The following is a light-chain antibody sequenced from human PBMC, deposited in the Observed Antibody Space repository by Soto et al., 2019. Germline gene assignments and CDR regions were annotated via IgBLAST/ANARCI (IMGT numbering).Light chain of an antibody. CDR1: QSISSW. CDR3: QQYNSYPLT. Sequence: DIQMTQSPSTLSASVGDRVTITCRASQSISSWLAWYQQKPGKAPKLLIYKASNLESGVPSRFSGSGSGTEFTLTISGLQPDDFATYYCQQYNSYPLTFGPGTKVDIK. J-gene: IGKJ3*01. CDR2: KAS. V-gene: IGKV1-5*03.